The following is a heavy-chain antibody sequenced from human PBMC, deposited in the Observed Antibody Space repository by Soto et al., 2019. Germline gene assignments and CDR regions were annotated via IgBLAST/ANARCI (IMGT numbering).Heavy chain of an antibody. CDR2: ISYDGSNK. CDR1: GFSLTSYA. CDR3: ARGDDIAVAGTGFDY. J-gene: IGHJ4*02. Sequence: VLLLESGGGLVQPGGSLRLSCAVSGFSLTSYALTWVRQPPGKGLEWVAVISYDGSNKYYADSVKGRFTISRDNSKNTLYLQMNSLRAEDTAVYYCARGDDIAVAGTGFDYWGQGTLVTVSS. V-gene: IGHV3-30-3*01. D-gene: IGHD6-19*01.